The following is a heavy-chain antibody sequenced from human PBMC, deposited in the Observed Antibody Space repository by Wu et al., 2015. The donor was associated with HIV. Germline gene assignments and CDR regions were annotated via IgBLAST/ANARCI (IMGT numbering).Heavy chain of an antibody. V-gene: IGHV1-69*05. CDR3: ARVVVRDGYNLVY. CDR2: IIPIFGTA. CDR1: GGTFSSYA. Sequence: QVQLVQSGAEVKKPGSSVKVSCKASGGTFSSYAISWVRQAPGQGLEWMGGIIPIFGTANYAQKFQGRVTMTRNTSISTAYMELSSLRSEDTAVYYCARVVVRDGYNLVYWGQGTLVTVSS. D-gene: IGHD5-24*01. J-gene: IGHJ4*02.